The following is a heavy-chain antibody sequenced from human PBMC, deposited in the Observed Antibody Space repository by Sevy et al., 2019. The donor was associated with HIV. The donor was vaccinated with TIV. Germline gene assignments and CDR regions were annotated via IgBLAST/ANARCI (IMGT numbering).Heavy chain of an antibody. CDR2: INPNSGGT. V-gene: IGHV1-2*02. Sequence: ASVKVSCKASGYTFTGYYMHWVRQAPGQGLEWMGWINPNSGGTNYAQKFQGRVTMTRDTSISTAYMELSRLRSDDTAGYYCARDLRVPAAPYAFDIWGQGTMVTVSS. D-gene: IGHD2-2*01. CDR3: ARDLRVPAAPYAFDI. J-gene: IGHJ3*02. CDR1: GYTFTGYY.